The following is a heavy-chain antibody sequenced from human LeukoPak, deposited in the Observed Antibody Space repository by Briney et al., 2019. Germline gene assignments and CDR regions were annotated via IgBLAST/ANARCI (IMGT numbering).Heavy chain of an antibody. D-gene: IGHD7-27*01. Sequence: PGGSLRLSCAASGFIFTNYFMSWVRQAPGKGLEWVASIKHDGSEKYYVDSVRGRFTISRDNTMNSLYLQMSSLRAEDTAVYYCAKDGGLWVSAHWGDSWGQGTLVTVSS. CDR1: GFIFTNYF. V-gene: IGHV3-7*03. J-gene: IGHJ4*02. CDR3: AKDGGLWVSAHWGDS. CDR2: IKHDGSEK.